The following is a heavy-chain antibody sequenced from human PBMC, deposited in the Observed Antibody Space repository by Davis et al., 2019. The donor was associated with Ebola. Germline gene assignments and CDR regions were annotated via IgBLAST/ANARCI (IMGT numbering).Heavy chain of an antibody. D-gene: IGHD3-10*01. J-gene: IGHJ4*02. CDR3: ARDRSGYYGSAYYFDH. Sequence: GESLKISCAVSGFTFRSYWMSWVRQTPGKGLEWVANITQDGSAENYVDSVKGRFSISRDNTKNSLYLQMDSLRVEDTAVYYCARDRSGYYGSAYYFDHWGQGTQVTVSS. CDR1: GFTFRSYW. CDR2: ITQDGSAE. V-gene: IGHV3-7*01.